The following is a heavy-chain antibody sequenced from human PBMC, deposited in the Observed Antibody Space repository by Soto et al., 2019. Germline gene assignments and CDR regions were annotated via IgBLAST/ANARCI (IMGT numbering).Heavy chain of an antibody. CDR2: ISGIGDRT. CDR3: AKGNGEAYGRFDN. Sequence: EVQLLESGGDLVQPGGSLRLSCAASGFTFDTYAMSWVRQVPGKGLEWVSVISGIGDRTYYADSVKVRFTISRDNSKNTLFLQMNRLTVDDTAIYYCAKGNGEAYGRFDNWGQGTLVTVSS. V-gene: IGHV3-23*01. J-gene: IGHJ4*02. CDR1: GFTFDTYA. D-gene: IGHD2-8*01.